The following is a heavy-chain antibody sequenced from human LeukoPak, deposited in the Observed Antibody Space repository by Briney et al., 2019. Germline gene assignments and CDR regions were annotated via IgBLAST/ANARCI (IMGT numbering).Heavy chain of an antibody. CDR2: IYHSGST. CDR1: GGSISSGGYY. CDR3: ARDPYDTPTYDSLGAFDI. D-gene: IGHD3-3*01. J-gene: IGHJ3*02. V-gene: IGHV4-30-2*01. Sequence: SETLSLTCTVSGGSISSGGYYWSWIRQPPGKGLEWIGYIYHSGSTYYNPSLKSRVTISVDRSKNQFSLKLSSVTAADTAVYYCARDPYDTPTYDSLGAFDIWGQGTMVTVSS.